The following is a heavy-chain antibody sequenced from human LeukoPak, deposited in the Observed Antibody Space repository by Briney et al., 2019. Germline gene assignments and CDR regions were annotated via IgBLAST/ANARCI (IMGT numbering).Heavy chain of an antibody. CDR3: ARDRSQEFDP. CDR1: RFIFRNYG. V-gene: IGHV3-30*04. Sequence: GGSLRLSCVASRFIFRNYGMHWVRQAPGKGLEWVAFISSDGNNKDYAESVKGRFSISRDNSKNTLYLQMNRPRANDTAVYYCARDRSQEFDPWGQGTLVTVSS. CDR2: ISSDGNNK. J-gene: IGHJ5*02. D-gene: IGHD3-10*01.